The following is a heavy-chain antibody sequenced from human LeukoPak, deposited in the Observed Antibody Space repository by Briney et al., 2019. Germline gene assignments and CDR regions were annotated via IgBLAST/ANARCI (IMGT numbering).Heavy chain of an antibody. CDR3: ARWAGLCTTNNCYNPFDY. CDR1: GYTFASYA. Sequence: GASVKVSCKASGYTFASYAMHWVRQAPGQRLEWMGWINAGNGNTNYAQKLQGRVTMTTDTSTSTAYMELSSLRSEDTAVYYCARWAGLCTTNNCYNPFDYWGQGTLVTVSS. D-gene: IGHD2-2*02. CDR2: INAGNGNT. J-gene: IGHJ4*02. V-gene: IGHV1-3*01.